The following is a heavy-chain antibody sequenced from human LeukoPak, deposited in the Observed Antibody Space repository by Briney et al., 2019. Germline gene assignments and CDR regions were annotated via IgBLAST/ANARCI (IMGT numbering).Heavy chain of an antibody. Sequence: GGSLRLSCVASGLNSSSYPTKWVRQAPGKGLEWVANIKGSGGEKWYAASVEGRFAISRDNAKNSVYLQMNNLRAEDTALYYCVRTGDSGSSYRWLDLWGQGALVTVSS. CDR2: IKGSGGEK. CDR3: VRTGDSGSSYRWLDL. CDR1: GLNSSSYP. J-gene: IGHJ5*02. V-gene: IGHV3-7*01. D-gene: IGHD2-21*02.